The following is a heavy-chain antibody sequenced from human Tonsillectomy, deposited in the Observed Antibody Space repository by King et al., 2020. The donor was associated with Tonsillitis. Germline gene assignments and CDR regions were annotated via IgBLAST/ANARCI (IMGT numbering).Heavy chain of an antibody. CDR1: GGTFSSYV. D-gene: IGHD3-16*01. CDR2: IFPLFGTT. CDR3: ARKGALISWLDP. Sequence: QLVQSGAEVKKPGSSVQVSCQASGGTFSSYVISWVRQAPGQGLEWMGGIFPLFGTTNYAQKFQGRVTFTADESTNTAYMELTSLTSDDTAMYFCARKGALISWLDPWGQGTLVTVSS. J-gene: IGHJ5*02. V-gene: IGHV1-69*01.